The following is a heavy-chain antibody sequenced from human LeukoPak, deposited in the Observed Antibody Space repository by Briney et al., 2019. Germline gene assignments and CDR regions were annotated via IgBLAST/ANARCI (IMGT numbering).Heavy chain of an antibody. V-gene: IGHV3-30*18. CDR3: AKDFGVGPSDLY. CDR1: GFTFSSYG. Sequence: PGGSLRLSCAASGFTFSSYGMHWVRQAPGKGLEWVAVISYDGSNKYYADSVKGRFTISRDNSKNTLYLQMNSLRAEDTAVYYCAKDFGVGPSDLYWGQGTLVTVSS. D-gene: IGHD3-3*01. CDR2: ISYDGSNK. J-gene: IGHJ4*02.